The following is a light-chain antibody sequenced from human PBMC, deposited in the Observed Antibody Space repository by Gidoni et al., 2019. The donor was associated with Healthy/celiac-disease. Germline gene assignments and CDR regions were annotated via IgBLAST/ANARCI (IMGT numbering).Light chain of an antibody. Sequence: QSALTQPPSASGSPGQSVTISCTGTSSDVGGYKSVSWYQQHPGKAPKLMIYEVSKRPSGVPDRFSGSKSGNTASLTVSGLQAEDEADYYCSSYAGSNNFVFGGGTKLTVL. CDR3: SSYAGSNNFV. CDR1: SSDVGGYKS. CDR2: EVS. J-gene: IGLJ3*02. V-gene: IGLV2-8*01.